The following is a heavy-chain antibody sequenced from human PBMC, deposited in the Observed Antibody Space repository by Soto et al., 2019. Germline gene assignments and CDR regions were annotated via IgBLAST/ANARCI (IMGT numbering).Heavy chain of an antibody. CDR1: GFTFSGSS. Sequence: EVQLVESGGGLVQPGGSLKLSCAASGFTFSGSSVHWVRQASGKGLEWVGRIRNKANSYATAYAASVRGRFTISRDDSKNTAFLQMNSMNTEDTAVYYCIRNSLDDMIRTWGQGTLVTVSS. CDR3: IRNSLDDMIRT. V-gene: IGHV3-73*02. J-gene: IGHJ4*02. CDR2: IRNKANSYAT. D-gene: IGHD3-22*01.